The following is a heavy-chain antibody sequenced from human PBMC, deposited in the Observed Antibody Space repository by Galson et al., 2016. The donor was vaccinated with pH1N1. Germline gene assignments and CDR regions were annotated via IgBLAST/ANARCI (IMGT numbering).Heavy chain of an antibody. V-gene: IGHV1-18*01. Sequence: SVKVSCKASGYTFINYGIAWVRQAPGQGPEGRGWNSAYDGHTDYAQNFQGRVAMTIDTSTSTAKMERRSLRSDDTAVYYCARVRGVVDIWGQGTRVTVSS. CDR2: NSAYDGHT. D-gene: IGHD3-10*01. J-gene: IGHJ3*02. CDR1: GYTFINYG. CDR3: ARVRGVVDI.